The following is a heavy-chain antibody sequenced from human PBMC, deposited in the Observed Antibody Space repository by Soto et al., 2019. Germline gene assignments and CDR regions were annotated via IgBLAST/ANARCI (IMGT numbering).Heavy chain of an antibody. D-gene: IGHD1-1*01. Sequence: QVQLVQSGAEVKKPGASVKVSCKASGYTFTSYYMHWVRQAPGQGLEWMGIINPSGGSTSYAQKFQGRVTMTRDTSTSTVYMELSSLRSEDTAVYYCARDQTAGTRARSTYNWFDPWGQGTLVTVSS. CDR3: ARDQTAGTRARSTYNWFDP. CDR1: GYTFTSYY. V-gene: IGHV1-46*03. CDR2: INPSGGST. J-gene: IGHJ5*02.